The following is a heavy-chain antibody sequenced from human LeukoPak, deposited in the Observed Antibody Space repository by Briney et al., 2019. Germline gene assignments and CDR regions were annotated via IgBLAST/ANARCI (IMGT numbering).Heavy chain of an antibody. J-gene: IGHJ4*02. CDR2: ISGSGYST. CDR1: GFTFSNYA. Sequence: GGSLRLSCAASGFTFSNYAMSWVRQAPGKGLEWVSAISGSGYSTYYADSVKGRFTISRDNSKNTLFLQMNSLRAEDTAVYYCAKDPVKWELHPFDYWGQGTLVTVSS. V-gene: IGHV3-23*01. CDR3: AKDPVKWELHPFDY. D-gene: IGHD1-26*01.